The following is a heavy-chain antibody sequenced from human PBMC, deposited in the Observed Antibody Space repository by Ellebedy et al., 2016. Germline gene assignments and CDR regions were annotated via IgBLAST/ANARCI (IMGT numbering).Heavy chain of an antibody. CDR2: INPNSGGT. Sequence: ASVKVSXXASGYTFTGYYMHWVRQAPGQGLEWMGWINPNSGGTNYAQKLQGRVTMTRNTSISTAYMELSSLRSEDTAVYYCATQGDFWSGIPSFDYWGQGTLVTVSS. V-gene: IGHV1-2*02. J-gene: IGHJ4*02. CDR3: ATQGDFWSGIPSFDY. D-gene: IGHD3-3*01. CDR1: GYTFTGYY.